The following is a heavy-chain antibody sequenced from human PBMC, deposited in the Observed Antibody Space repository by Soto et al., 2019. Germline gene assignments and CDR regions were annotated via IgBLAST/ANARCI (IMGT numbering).Heavy chain of an antibody. V-gene: IGHV1-8*01. Sequence: QVQLVQSGAEVKKPGASVKVSCKASGYTFTSYDINWVRQATGQGLEWMGWMNPNNGNTGYAQKFQGRGTINRNTSISTAYMELSSLRSEDTAVYYCARGIVVVPGATPTELHNYYYYGMDRWGQGNTVTVSS. J-gene: IGHJ6*02. D-gene: IGHD2-2*01. CDR3: ARGIVVVPGATPTELHNYYYYGMDR. CDR2: MNPNNGNT. CDR1: GYTFTSYD.